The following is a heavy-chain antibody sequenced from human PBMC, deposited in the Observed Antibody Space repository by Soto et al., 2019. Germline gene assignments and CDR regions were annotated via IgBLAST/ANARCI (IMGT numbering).Heavy chain of an antibody. CDR1: GVTFSNAW. J-gene: IGHJ5*02. V-gene: IGHV3-15*07. CDR3: TTGPSSGPSKTLLLVDNWFDP. Sequence: GGSLRLSCAASGVTFSNAWMNWVRQAPGKGLEWVGRIKSKTDGGTTDYAAPVKGRFTISRDDSKNTLYLQMNSLKTEDTAVYYCTTGPSSGPSKTLLLVDNWFDPWGQGTLVTVSS. D-gene: IGHD6-19*01. CDR2: IKSKTDGGTT.